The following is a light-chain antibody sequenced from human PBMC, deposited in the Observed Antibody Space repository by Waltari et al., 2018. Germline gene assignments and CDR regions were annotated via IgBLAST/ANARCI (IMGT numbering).Light chain of an antibody. V-gene: IGLV3-1*01. CDR2: QDN. CDR1: KLGDKY. CDR3: QAWDSSTLWV. J-gene: IGLJ3*02. Sequence: SYELTQPPSVSVSPGQTASITCSGDKLGDKYACWYQQKPGQSPVLVIYQDNKRHSEIPERCSGSNSGNTAALTISGTQAMDEADYYCQAWDSSTLWVFGGGTKLTVL.